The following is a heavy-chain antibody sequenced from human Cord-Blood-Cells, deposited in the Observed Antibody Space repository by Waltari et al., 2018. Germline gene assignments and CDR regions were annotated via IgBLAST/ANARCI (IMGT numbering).Heavy chain of an antibody. CDR3: ARDRIYDSSGYYWFDP. J-gene: IGHJ5*02. CDR1: GGPFSSYA. CDR2: IIPIFGTA. Sequence: QVQLVQSGAEVKKPGSSVKVSCQASGGPFSSYAITWVRQAPGQGLEWMGGIIPIFGTANYAQKFQGRVTITADESTSTAYMELSSLRSEDTAVYYCARDRIYDSSGYYWFDPWGQGTLVTVSS. D-gene: IGHD3-22*01. V-gene: IGHV1-69*01.